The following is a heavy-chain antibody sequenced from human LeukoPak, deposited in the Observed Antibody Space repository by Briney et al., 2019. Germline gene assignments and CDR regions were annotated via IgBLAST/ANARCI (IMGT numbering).Heavy chain of an antibody. Sequence: SETLSLTCTVSGGSISYYYWSWIRQPPGKGLQWIGYVYYSGSTNYNPSLKSRVTISVDTSKNQFSLKLSSVTAADTAVYYCARGPPVGSWSYYYYYMDVWGKGTTVTVSS. CDR2: VYYSGST. V-gene: IGHV4-59*01. CDR3: ARGPPVGSWSYYYYYMDV. D-gene: IGHD6-13*01. J-gene: IGHJ6*03. CDR1: GGSISYYY.